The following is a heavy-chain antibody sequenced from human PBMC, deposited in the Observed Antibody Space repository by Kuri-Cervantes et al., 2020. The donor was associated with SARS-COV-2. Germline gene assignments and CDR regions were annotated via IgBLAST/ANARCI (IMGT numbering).Heavy chain of an antibody. CDR3: ARDLQQLVRGFFYYYYMDV. V-gene: IGHV3-11*04. CDR1: GFTFSDYY. CDR2: ISSSGSTI. J-gene: IGHJ6*03. Sequence: GESLKISCAASGFTFSDYYMSWIRQTPGKGLEWVSYISSSGSTIYYADSVKGRFTISRDNAKNSLYLQMNSLRAEDTAVYYCARDLQQLVRGFFYYYYMDVWGKGTTVTVSS. D-gene: IGHD6-13*01.